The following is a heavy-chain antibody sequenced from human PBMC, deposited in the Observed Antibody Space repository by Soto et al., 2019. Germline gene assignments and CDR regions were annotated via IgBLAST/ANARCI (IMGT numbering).Heavy chain of an antibody. J-gene: IGHJ6*02. Sequence: QVELQESGPGLVKPSQTLSLTCTVSGGSISSGGYYWSWIRQPPGKGLEWIGYVDYSGSTYYNPSLKSRVTISVDTSKNQFSLKLSSVTAADTAVYYCARGNCNYVYGMDVWGQGPTVTVSS. D-gene: IGHD1-7*01. V-gene: IGHV4-31*03. CDR3: ARGNCNYVYGMDV. CDR2: VDYSGST. CDR1: GGSISSGGYY.